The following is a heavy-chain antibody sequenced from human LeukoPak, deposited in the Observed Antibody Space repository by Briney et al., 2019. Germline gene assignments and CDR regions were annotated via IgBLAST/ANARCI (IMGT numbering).Heavy chain of an antibody. V-gene: IGHV3-64D*06. CDR3: VNQISGWVY. CDR1: GFTFSTRP. Sequence: GGSLRLSCSASGFTFSTRPTHWVRQAPGKGLEYVSGSSANGGSTYYADSVKGRFIISRDNSKNTVYLQMSSLRPEDTAMYYCVNQISGWVYWGQGTLVTVSS. D-gene: IGHD6-19*01. CDR2: SSANGGST. J-gene: IGHJ4*02.